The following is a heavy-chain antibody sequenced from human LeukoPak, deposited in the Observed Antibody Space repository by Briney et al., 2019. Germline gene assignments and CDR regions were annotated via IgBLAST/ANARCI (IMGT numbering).Heavy chain of an antibody. CDR2: IDWDGDK. CDR3: ARSDYGSGSYTFDY. D-gene: IGHD3-10*01. CDR1: GFSLSTSKMC. V-gene: IGHV2-70*11. J-gene: IGHJ4*02. Sequence: SGPTLVNPTQTLTLTRTFSGFSLSTSKMCVSWIRQPPGKALEWLARIDWDGDKYYSTSLKTRLTISKDTSKNQVVLTMTNMDPVDTATYYCARSDYGSGSYTFDYWGQGTLVTVSS.